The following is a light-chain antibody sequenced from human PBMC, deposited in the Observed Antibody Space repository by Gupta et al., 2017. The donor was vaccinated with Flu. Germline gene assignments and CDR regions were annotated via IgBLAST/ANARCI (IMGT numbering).Light chain of an antibody. Sequence: PSTLSASVGDRVSITCRASQSIRNWMAWYQQKPGKAPSLLIYMASTLESGVPERFSGSGSGTEFTLTISSLQPDDFATYYCQQYDTYSATFGQGTRVEI. J-gene: IGKJ2*01. V-gene: IGKV1-5*03. CDR1: QSIRNW. CDR2: MAS. CDR3: QQYDTYSAT.